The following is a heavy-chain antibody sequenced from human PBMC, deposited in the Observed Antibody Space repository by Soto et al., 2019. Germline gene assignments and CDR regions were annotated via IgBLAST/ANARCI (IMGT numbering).Heavy chain of an antibody. D-gene: IGHD2-15*01. CDR3: ARTGPAWDIRAALVFTVWFDP. J-gene: IGHJ5*02. CDR1: GGSICSGGYY. Sequence: PSETLSLTCTVSGGSICSGGYYWSWIRQHPGKGLEWIGYIYYSGSTYYNPSLKSRVTISVDTSKNQFSLKLSSVTAADTAVYYCARTGPAWDIRAALVFTVWFDPWGQGTLVTVSS. V-gene: IGHV4-31*03. CDR2: IYYSGST.